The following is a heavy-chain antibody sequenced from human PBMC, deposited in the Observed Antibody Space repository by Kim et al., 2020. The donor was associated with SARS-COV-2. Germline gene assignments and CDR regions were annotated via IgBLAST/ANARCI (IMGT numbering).Heavy chain of an antibody. CDR2: ISYDGSNK. J-gene: IGHJ4*02. Sequence: GGSLRLSCAASGFTFSSYAMHWVRQAPGKGLEWVAVISYDGSNKYYADSVKGRFTISRDNSKNTLYLQMNSLRAEDTAVYYCARGGYYGSGSYYQSFVDPYWGQGTLVTVSS. D-gene: IGHD3-10*01. CDR3: ARGGYYGSGSYYQSFVDPY. CDR1: GFTFSSYA. V-gene: IGHV3-30*04.